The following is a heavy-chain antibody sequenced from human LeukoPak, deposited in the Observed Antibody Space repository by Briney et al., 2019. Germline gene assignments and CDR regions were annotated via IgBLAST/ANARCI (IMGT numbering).Heavy chain of an antibody. Sequence: GGSLRLSCAASGFTFSSYWMRWVRQAPGKGREWVANIKQDGSEKYYVDSVKGRFTISRDNAKNSLYLQMNSLRAEDTAVYYCARGRGYCSGTSCYFFGFDYWGQGTLVTVSS. CDR1: GFTFSSYW. CDR2: IKQDGSEK. CDR3: ARGRGYCSGTSCYFFGFDY. J-gene: IGHJ4*02. V-gene: IGHV3-7*03. D-gene: IGHD2-2*01.